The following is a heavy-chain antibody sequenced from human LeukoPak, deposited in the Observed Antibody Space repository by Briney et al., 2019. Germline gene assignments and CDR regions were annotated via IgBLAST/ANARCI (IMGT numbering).Heavy chain of an antibody. CDR3: ARRPGLKSGYFDY. V-gene: IGHV4-39*01. Sequence: SETLSLTCTVSGGSISSSSYYWGWIRQPPGKGLEWIGNIYFSGSTYYNPTLKCRVTISVDTSKTQFSLKVISVTAADTAVYYCARRPGLKSGYFDYWGQGTLVTVSS. J-gene: IGHJ4*02. CDR1: GGSISSSSYY. D-gene: IGHD3/OR15-3a*01. CDR2: IYFSGST.